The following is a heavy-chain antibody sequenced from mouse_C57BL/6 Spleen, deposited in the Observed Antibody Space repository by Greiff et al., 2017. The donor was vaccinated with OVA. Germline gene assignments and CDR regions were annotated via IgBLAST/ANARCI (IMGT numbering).Heavy chain of an antibody. Sequence: VQLQQSGAELVRPGASVTLSCKASGYTFTDYEMHWVKQTPVHGLEWIGAIDPETGGTAYNQKFKGKAILTADKSSSTAYMELRSLTSEDSAVYYCTRSELVARYFDVWGTGTTVTVSS. CDR2: IDPETGGT. CDR1: GYTFTDYE. V-gene: IGHV1-15*01. D-gene: IGHD1-1*01. CDR3: TRSELVARYFDV. J-gene: IGHJ1*03.